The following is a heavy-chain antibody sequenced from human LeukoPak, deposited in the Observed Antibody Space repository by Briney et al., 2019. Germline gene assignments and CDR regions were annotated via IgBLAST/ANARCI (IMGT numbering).Heavy chain of an antibody. Sequence: ASVKVSCKASGYTFTSYGISWVRQAPGQGLEWMGWISAYNGNTNYAQKLQGRVTMTTDTSTSTAYMELRSLRSDDTAVYYCARDKVVAVVAVYYYYGMDVWGKGTTVTVSS. V-gene: IGHV1-18*04. CDR2: ISAYNGNT. D-gene: IGHD2-15*01. CDR3: ARDKVVAVVAVYYYYGMDV. J-gene: IGHJ6*04. CDR1: GYTFTSYG.